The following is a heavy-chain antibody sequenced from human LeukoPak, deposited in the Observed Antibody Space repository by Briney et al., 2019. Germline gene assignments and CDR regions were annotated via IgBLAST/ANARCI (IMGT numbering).Heavy chain of an antibody. J-gene: IGHJ4*02. CDR3: ARAAYYYDSSGYWRKGFDY. CDR1: GYTFTSYG. D-gene: IGHD3-22*01. CDR2: ISAYNGNT. V-gene: IGHV1-18*01. Sequence: ASVKVSCKASGYTFTSYGISWVRQAPGQGLEWMGWISAYNGNTNYAQKLQGRVTMTTDTSTSTAYMELRSLRSDDTAVYYCARAAYYYDSSGYWRKGFDYWGQGTLVTVSS.